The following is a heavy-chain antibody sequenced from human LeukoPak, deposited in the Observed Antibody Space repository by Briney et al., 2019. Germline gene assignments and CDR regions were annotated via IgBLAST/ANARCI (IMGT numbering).Heavy chain of an antibody. CDR3: ARESPPPMTTVTNYFDY. V-gene: IGHV1-69*05. CDR1: GGTFSSYA. J-gene: IGHJ4*02. CDR2: IIPIFGTA. Sequence: SVKVSCKASGGTFSSYAISWVRQAPGQGLEWMGRIIPIFGTANYAQKFQDRVTITTDESTSTAYMELSSLRSEDTAVYYCARESPPPMTTVTNYFDYWGQGTLVTVSS. D-gene: IGHD4-17*01.